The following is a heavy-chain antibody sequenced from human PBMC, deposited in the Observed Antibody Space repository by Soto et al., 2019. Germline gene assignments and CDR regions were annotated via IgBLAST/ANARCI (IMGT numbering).Heavy chain of an antibody. V-gene: IGHV1-18*01. D-gene: IGHD6-13*01. Sequence: QGQLVQSGAEVKKPGASVKVSCKASGYTFTNYGISWVRQAPGQGLEGMGWISAYNGNTNSAQKLQGRVTMTTDTSTSTAHKELRSLRSDDTAVYYCARGGGEASAGICWYYYYCAMDVWGQGTTVTVSS. CDR1: GYTFTNYG. CDR2: ISAYNGNT. CDR3: ARGGGEASAGICWYYYYCAMDV. J-gene: IGHJ6*02.